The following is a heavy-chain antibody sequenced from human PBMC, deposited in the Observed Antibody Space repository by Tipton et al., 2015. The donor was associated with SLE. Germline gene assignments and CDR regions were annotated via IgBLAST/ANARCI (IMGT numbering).Heavy chain of an antibody. CDR3: TRVRDPRTWSLDN. CDR1: GINFNDAW. J-gene: IGHJ4*02. CDR2: IKSRGGGGTT. Sequence: GSLRLSCKLSGINFNDAWMTWVRQAPGKGLEWIGRIKSRGGGGTTDYGAPVKDRFTISRDDSKNIVYLQMNSLKIEDTAMYYCTRVRDPRTWSLDNWGQGTLVTVSS. V-gene: IGHV3-15*01. D-gene: IGHD3-10*01.